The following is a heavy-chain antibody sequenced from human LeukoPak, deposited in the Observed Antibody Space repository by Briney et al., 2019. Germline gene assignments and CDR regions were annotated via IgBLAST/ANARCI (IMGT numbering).Heavy chain of an antibody. CDR1: VYTFTTYY. CDR3: ARGGFGDLRFDP. D-gene: IGHD3-10*01. J-gene: IGHJ5*02. Sequence: VSVRVSCKASVYTFTTYYMHWVRQAPGQRREWREISNTSGGSTSYAQKFQGRVTMTRDTSTSTVYMELSSLRSEDTAVYYCARGGFGDLRFDPWGQGTLVTVSS. V-gene: IGHV1-46*01. CDR2: SNTSGGST.